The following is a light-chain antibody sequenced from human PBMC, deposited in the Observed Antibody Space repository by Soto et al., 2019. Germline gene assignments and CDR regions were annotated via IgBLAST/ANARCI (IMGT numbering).Light chain of an antibody. J-gene: IGLJ1*01. V-gene: IGLV1-47*01. CDR1: SSNIGSNY. CDR3: AAWDDSLSGHYV. CDR2: RNN. Sequence: QSLLTQPPSASGTPGQRVTISCSGSSSNIGSNYVYWYQQLPGTAPKLLSYRNNQRPSGVPDRFSGSKSGTSASLAISGLRSEDEADYYCAAWDDSLSGHYVFGTGTKLTVL.